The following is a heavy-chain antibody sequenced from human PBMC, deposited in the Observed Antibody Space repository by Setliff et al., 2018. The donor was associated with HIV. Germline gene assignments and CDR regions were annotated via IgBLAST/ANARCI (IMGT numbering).Heavy chain of an antibody. D-gene: IGHD6-13*01. CDR3: ARDESSSWAPFDY. V-gene: IGHV1-69*13. Sequence: GASVKVSCKASGGTFSSYAITWVRQAPGQGLEWMGGIIPIFGIANYAQKFQGRVTITADESTSTAYMELSSLRSEDTAVYYCARDESSSWAPFDYWGQGTLVTVSS. CDR2: IIPIFGIA. CDR1: GGTFSSYA. J-gene: IGHJ4*02.